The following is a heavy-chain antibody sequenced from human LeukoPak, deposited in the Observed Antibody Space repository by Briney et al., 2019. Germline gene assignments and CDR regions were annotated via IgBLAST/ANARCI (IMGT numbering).Heavy chain of an antibody. J-gene: IGHJ3*02. V-gene: IGHV4-59*01. CDR2: IYYTGNT. CDR3: ARHQRGNSDAFDI. Sequence: SETLSLTCSVSGDSITGYYWGWIRQPPGKGLEWIGNIYYTGNTYYNSSLKSRVTISLDTSKNQFSLKLSSVTAADTAVYYCARHQRGNSDAFDIWGQGTMVTVSS. D-gene: IGHD4-23*01. CDR1: GDSITGYY.